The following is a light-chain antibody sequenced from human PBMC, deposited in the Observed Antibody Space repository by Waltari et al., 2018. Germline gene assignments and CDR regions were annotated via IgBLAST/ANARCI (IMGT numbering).Light chain of an antibody. V-gene: IGKV1-39*01. CDR1: ESISSY. CDR3: QQSYSSPLT. CDR2: TAS. J-gene: IGKJ4*01. Sequence: IQLTQSPSSLSASIVVRVTITCRASESISSYLNWYQQKSGTAPKLLIHTASTLQPGVPSRFSASESGTDFTLTISGLQREDFATYYCQQSYSSPLTFGGGTNVDI.